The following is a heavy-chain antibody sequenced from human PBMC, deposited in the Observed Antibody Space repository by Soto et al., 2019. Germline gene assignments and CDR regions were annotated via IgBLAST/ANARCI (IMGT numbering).Heavy chain of an antibody. J-gene: IGHJ6*03. V-gene: IGHV3-66*01. CDR1: GFTVSSHY. Sequence: EVQLVESGGDLVQPGGSLRLSCAASGFTVSSHYMNWVRQAPGKGLEWVSLIQSGGRTFYADSVKGRFTISRDNSKNTLFLQMNSLRVEDTALYYCSRDDVYCSGGRCYGAPMDVWGRGTTVTVSS. D-gene: IGHD2-15*01. CDR3: SRDDVYCSGGRCYGAPMDV. CDR2: IQSGGRT.